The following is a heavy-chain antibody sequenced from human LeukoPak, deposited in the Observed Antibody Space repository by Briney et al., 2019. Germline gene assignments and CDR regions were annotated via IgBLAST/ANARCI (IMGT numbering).Heavy chain of an antibody. CDR1: GYTFTSYG. CDR3: ARVAEEYYYDSSGYYYYFDY. D-gene: IGHD3-22*01. V-gene: IGHV1-18*01. J-gene: IGHJ4*02. CDR2: ISAYNGNT. Sequence: GASVKVSCKASGYTFTSYGISWVRQAPGQGLEWMGWISAYNGNTNYAQKLQGRVTMTTDTSTSTAYMELRSLGSDDTAVYYCARVAEEYYYDSSGYYYYFDYWGQGTLVTVSS.